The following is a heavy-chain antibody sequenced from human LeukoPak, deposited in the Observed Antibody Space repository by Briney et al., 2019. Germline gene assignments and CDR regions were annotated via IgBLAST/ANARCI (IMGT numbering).Heavy chain of an antibody. D-gene: IGHD6-6*01. CDR1: GYTFTSYD. J-gene: IGHJ4*02. V-gene: IGHV1-8*03. Sequence: ASVKVSCKASGYTFTSYDINWVRQATGQGLEWMGWMNPNSGNTGYAQKFQGRVTITRNTSISTAYMELSSLRSEDTAVYYCARRGIAARILDSWGREPLVTVSS. CDR2: MNPNSGNT. CDR3: ARRGIAARILDS.